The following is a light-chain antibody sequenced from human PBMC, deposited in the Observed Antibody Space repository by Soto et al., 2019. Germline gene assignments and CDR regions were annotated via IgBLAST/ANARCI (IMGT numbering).Light chain of an antibody. CDR3: CSYTSTATYV. V-gene: IGLV2-14*01. J-gene: IGLJ1*01. CDR1: SSDVGSYNY. Sequence: QSALTQPASVSGSPGQSISISCTGTSSDVGSYNYVSWYQQFPDKAPKLVIFDVNNRPSGVPNRFSGPKSGNTASLTISGLQAEDEADYYCCSYTSTATYVFGTGTKVTVL. CDR2: DVN.